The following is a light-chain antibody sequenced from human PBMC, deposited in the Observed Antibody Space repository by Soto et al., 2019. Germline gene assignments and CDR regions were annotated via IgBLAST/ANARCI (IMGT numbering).Light chain of an antibody. CDR3: QQTKSLPPT. V-gene: IGKV1-12*01. CDR2: GAS. Sequence: DIQMTQSPSSVSASVGDRVTITCRASRGVSTWLGWYQQKPGGAPKLLIYGASNLENGVPSRFSGSGSGTDFTLTISSLQPEDFATYYCQQTKSLPPTLAQGTRLE. CDR1: RGVSTW. J-gene: IGKJ5*01.